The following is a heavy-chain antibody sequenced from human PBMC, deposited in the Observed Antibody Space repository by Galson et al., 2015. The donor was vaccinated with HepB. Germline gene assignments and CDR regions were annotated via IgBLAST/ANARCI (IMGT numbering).Heavy chain of an antibody. CDR2: ISAYNGNT. D-gene: IGHD2-2*01. V-gene: IGHV1-18*04. J-gene: IGHJ6*02. Sequence: SVKVSCKASGYTFTSYGIGWVRQAPGQGLEWMGWISAYNGNTNYAQKLQGRVTMTTDTSTSTAYMELRSLRSDDTAVYYCARVDCSSTSCRYYYYYGMDVWGQGTTVTVSS. CDR3: ARVDCSSTSCRYYYYYGMDV. CDR1: GYTFTSYG.